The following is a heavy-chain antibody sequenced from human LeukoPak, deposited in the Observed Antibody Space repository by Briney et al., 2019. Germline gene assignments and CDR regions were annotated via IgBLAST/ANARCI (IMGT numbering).Heavy chain of an antibody. V-gene: IGHV3-21*01. CDR2: VSSSSSYI. J-gene: IGHJ4*02. CDR1: GFTFSSYS. CDR3: ARDYRDYGPRGDY. Sequence: GGSLRLSCAASGFTFSSYSMNWVRQGPGKGLEWVSSVSSSSSYIYYADSVKGRFPISRDNAKNSLYLQMNSLRAEDTAVYYCARDYRDYGPRGDYWGQGTLVTVSS. D-gene: IGHD4-17*01.